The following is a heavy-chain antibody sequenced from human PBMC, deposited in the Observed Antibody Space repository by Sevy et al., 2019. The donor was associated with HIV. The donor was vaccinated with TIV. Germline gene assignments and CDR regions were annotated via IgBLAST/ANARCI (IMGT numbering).Heavy chain of an antibody. D-gene: IGHD3-10*02. CDR3: ARTPLKRNYYDRSYYFDY. CDR1: GGTFSSSA. CDR2: IIPLFDTT. Sequence: ASVKVSCKASGGTFSSSAISWVRQAPGQGLEWIGGIIPLFDTTNYAQNFQGRVTITADESTNTAYMELGSLKSADTAVYYCARTPLKRNYYDRSYYFDYWGQGTLVTVSS. J-gene: IGHJ4*02. V-gene: IGHV1-69*13.